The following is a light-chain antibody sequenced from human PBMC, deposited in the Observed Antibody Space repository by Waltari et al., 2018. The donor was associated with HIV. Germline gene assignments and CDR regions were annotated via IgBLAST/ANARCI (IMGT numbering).Light chain of an antibody. CDR2: RYN. J-gene: IGLJ3*02. CDR1: SNNVDDQG. V-gene: IGLV10-54*04. Sequence: QAGLTQPPSLSVGLGQTATLTCTGDSNNVDDQGAAWLQHHQGHPPKVLSHRYNNRASALSEKVSAFRSEKSAFLTITGLRPEDEAYYCVSAWDNTLNGWVIGGATQLTVL. CDR3: SAWDNTLNGWV.